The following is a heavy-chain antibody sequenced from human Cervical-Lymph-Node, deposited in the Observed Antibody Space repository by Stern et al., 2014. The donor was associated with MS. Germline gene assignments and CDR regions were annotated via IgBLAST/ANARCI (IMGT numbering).Heavy chain of an antibody. J-gene: IGHJ4*02. D-gene: IGHD1-26*01. CDR3: ARRSGSGSYFDY. V-gene: IGHV1-3*01. CDR1: GYTFTTYP. Sequence: MQLVESGAEVRKPGASVKVSCKASGYTFTTYPIHWVRQAPGQGLQWMGWLNAGDGNTKSSQKFQGRVTITRDTSASTAYMELSGLRSEDTAVYYCARRSGSGSYFDYWGQGTLVTVSS. CDR2: LNAGDGNT.